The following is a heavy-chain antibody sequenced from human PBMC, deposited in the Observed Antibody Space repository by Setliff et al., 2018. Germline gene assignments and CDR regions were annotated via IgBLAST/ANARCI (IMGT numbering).Heavy chain of an antibody. J-gene: IGHJ3*02. CDR1: GYIFTDYY. Sequence: ASVKVSCKASGYIFTDYYMRWVRQAPGQGLEWMGWISAYDGDTNYAQKLQGRVTMTTDTSTTTAYMELRSLRSDDTAVYYCARPGLYCSGGSCYGDDAFDIWGQGTMVTVSS. CDR3: ARPGLYCSGGSCYGDDAFDI. CDR2: ISAYDGDT. D-gene: IGHD2-15*01. V-gene: IGHV1-18*04.